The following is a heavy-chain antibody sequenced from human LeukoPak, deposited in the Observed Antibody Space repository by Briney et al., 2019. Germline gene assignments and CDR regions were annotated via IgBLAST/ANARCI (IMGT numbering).Heavy chain of an antibody. V-gene: IGHV4-34*01. CDR2: IYYSGST. D-gene: IGHD3-22*01. Sequence: SETLSLTCAVYGGSFSGYYWSWIRQPPGKGLEWIGSIYYSGSTYYNPSLKSRVTISVDTSKNQFSLKLSSVTAADTAVYYCARRYSSGYFGYWGQGTLVTVSS. J-gene: IGHJ4*02. CDR1: GGSFSGYY. CDR3: ARRYSSGYFGY.